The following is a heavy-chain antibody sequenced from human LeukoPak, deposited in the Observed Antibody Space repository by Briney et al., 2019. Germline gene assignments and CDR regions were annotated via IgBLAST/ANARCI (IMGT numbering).Heavy chain of an antibody. CDR3: ARVFARGGEISGSYYYY. CDR1: GGTFSTYA. D-gene: IGHD3-10*01. J-gene: IGHJ4*02. V-gene: IGHV1-69*05. Sequence: SVKVSCKASGGTFSTYAVNWVRQAPGQGLEWMVGIIPLFGTANYAQKFQGRVTITTDESTSTAYMELSSLRSEDTAIYYCARVFARGGEISGSYYYYWGQGTLVTVSS. CDR2: IIPLFGTA.